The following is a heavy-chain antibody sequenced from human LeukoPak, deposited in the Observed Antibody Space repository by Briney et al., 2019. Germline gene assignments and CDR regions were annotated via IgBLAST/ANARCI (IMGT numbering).Heavy chain of an antibody. CDR3: AKSRGYMDV. D-gene: IGHD3-10*01. CDR2: LGASGINT. J-gene: IGHJ6*03. CDR1: GFTFSTSD. V-gene: IGHV3-23*01. Sequence: PGGTLRLSCAASGFTFSTSDMSWVRQAPGKGLEWVSALGASGINTFYADSVKGRFTISRDNSRNTLYLHMNSLRAEDTAVYYCAKSRGYMDVWGKGTTVTIS.